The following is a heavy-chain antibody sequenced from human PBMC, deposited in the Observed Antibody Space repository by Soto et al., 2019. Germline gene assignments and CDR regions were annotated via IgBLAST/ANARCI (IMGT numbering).Heavy chain of an antibody. V-gene: IGHV4-59*01. CDR2: IYYSGST. CDR3: AREGPRLGGWFDA. D-gene: IGHD3-16*01. CDR1: GGSISSYY. Sequence: PSETLSLTCTVSGGSISSYYWSWIRQPPGKGLEWIGYIYYSGSTNYNPSLKSRVTISVDTSKIQFSLKLSSVTAADTAVYCCAREGPRLGGWFDAWGQGTLVTVSS. J-gene: IGHJ5*02.